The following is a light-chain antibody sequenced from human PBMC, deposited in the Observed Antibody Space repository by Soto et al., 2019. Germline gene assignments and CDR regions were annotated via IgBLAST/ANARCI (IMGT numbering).Light chain of an antibody. V-gene: IGLV1-47*02. J-gene: IGLJ1*01. Sequence: QSVLTQPPSVSGAPGQRVTISCSGSSSNIGSNYVCWYQHLPGTAPKLLIYSNNQRPSGVPDRFSGSKSGTSASLAISGLRSEDEADYYCATWDDSLSGHYVFGTGTKLTVL. CDR3: ATWDDSLSGHYV. CDR1: SSNIGSNY. CDR2: SNN.